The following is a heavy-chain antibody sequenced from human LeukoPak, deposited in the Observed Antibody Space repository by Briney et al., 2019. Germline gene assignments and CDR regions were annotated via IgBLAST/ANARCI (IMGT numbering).Heavy chain of an antibody. V-gene: IGHV3-7*03. J-gene: IGHJ6*02. CDR2: INHNGNVN. CDR3: ARGGGLDV. Sequence: GGSLRLSCAASGFTFGSYWMNWARQAPGKGLEWVASINHNGNVNYYVESVKGRFTISRDNAKNSLYLQMSNLRAEDTAVYFCARGGGLDVWGQGATVTVSS. CDR1: GFTFGSYW. D-gene: IGHD3-16*01.